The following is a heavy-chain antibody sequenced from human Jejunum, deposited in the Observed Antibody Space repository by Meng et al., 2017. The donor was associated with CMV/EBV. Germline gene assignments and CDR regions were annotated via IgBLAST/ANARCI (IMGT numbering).Heavy chain of an antibody. J-gene: IGHJ4*02. CDR2: LNPYTGDT. CDR1: EYSFTAYY. CDR3: AKDAGSFLDYYFDF. Sequence: KASEYSFTAYYVHKVRQAPGQGLEWLGYLNPYTGDTNYAQKFQGRVSMTRDTPTNTAYMELTRLRSDDTALYYCAKDAGSFLDYYFDFWGQGTLVTVSS. V-gene: IGHV1-2*02. D-gene: IGHD3-10*01.